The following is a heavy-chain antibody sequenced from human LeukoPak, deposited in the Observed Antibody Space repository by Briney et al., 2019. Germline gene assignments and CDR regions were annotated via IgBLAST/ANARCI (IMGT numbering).Heavy chain of an antibody. V-gene: IGHV3-49*03. D-gene: IGHD5-18*01. Sequence: PGGSLRLSCTASGFTFGDYAMSWFRQAPGKGLEWVGFIRSKAYGGTTEYAASVKGRFTISRDDSKSIAYLQMNSLRAEDTAVYYCAKEDRGYSYGYDYWGQGTLVTVSS. CDR3: AKEDRGYSYGYDY. J-gene: IGHJ4*02. CDR1: GFTFGDYA. CDR2: IRSKAYGGTT.